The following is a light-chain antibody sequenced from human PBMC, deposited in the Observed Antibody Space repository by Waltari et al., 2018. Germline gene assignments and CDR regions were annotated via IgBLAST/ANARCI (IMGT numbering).Light chain of an antibody. J-gene: IGLJ2*01. CDR3: QSYDSRLCVVV. CDR1: SSNIGAGFD. Sequence: QSVLTQPPSLSGAPGQRVTMSCTGSSSNIGAGFDVHWYQHLPGTAPNLLIFGNNDRPSGGPDRSSASNSGASASLAIPGLQSEDEAVYYCQSYDSRLCVVVFGRGTKLTVL. CDR2: GNN. V-gene: IGLV1-40*01.